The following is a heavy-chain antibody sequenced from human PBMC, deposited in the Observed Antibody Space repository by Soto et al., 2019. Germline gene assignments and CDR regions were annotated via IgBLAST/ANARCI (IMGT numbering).Heavy chain of an antibody. V-gene: IGHV3-7*03. CDR1: GFTFSSYA. CDR3: ASSSWYFDY. CDR2: IKKDGSDK. Sequence: PGGSLRLSCAASGFTFSSYAMHWVRQAPGKGLEWVAHIKKDGSDKYYVDSVKGRFTISRDNAKNSLYLQMNSLRAEDTAVYYCASSSWYFDYWGQGTLVTVSS. J-gene: IGHJ4*02.